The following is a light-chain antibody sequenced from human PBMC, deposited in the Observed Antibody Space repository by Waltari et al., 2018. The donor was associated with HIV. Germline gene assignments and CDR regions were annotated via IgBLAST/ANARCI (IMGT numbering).Light chain of an antibody. CDR2: EVS. CDR1: ISDIGSYNL. J-gene: IGLJ2*01. Sequence: QSTLTQPASVSGSPGQSITISCTGTISDIGSYNLVPWYQQYPGRAPKLIIYEVSKRPSGVSDRFSGSKSGNRAFLTVAGLKVEDEADYYCCSYAGGRVFVLFGGGTRLTV. V-gene: IGLV2-23*02. CDR3: CSYAGGRVFVL.